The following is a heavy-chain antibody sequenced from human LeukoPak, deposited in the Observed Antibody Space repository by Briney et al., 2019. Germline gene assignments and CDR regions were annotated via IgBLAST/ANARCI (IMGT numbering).Heavy chain of an antibody. V-gene: IGHV3-30*02. CDR1: GFTFSSYG. J-gene: IGHJ4*02. CDR2: IRYDGSNK. Sequence: GGSLRLSCAASGFTFSSYGMHWVRQAPGKGLEWVAFIRYDGSNKYYADSVKGRFTISRDNSKNTLYLQMGSLRAEDMAVYYCTRDPGSHYDFWSGYLDYRGQGTLVTVSS. CDR3: TRDPGSHYDFWSGYLDY. D-gene: IGHD3-3*01.